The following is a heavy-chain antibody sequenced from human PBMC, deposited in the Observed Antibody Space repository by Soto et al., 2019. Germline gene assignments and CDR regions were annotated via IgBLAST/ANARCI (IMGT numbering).Heavy chain of an antibody. Sequence: QVQLVESGGGVVQPGRSLRLSCAASGFTFSSYGMHWVRQAPGKGLEWVAVISYDGSNKYYADSVKGRFTISRDNSKNTLYLQMNSLRTEDTAVYYCAKVPPGGSGSLQFDYWGQGTLVTVSS. V-gene: IGHV3-30*18. CDR1: GFTFSSYG. CDR2: ISYDGSNK. CDR3: AKVPPGGSGSLQFDY. J-gene: IGHJ4*02. D-gene: IGHD3-10*01.